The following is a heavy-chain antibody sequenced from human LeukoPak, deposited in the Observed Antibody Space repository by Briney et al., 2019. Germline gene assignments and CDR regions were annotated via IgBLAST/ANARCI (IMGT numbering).Heavy chain of an antibody. CDR3: ARGSIHGSSSYYMDV. D-gene: IGHD6-6*01. CDR2: IYHSGST. V-gene: IGHV4-38-2*02. CDR1: GYSISSGYH. J-gene: IGHJ6*03. Sequence: PSETLSLTCTVSGYSISSGYHWGWIRQPPGKGLEWIGSIYHSGSTYYNPSLKSRVTISVDTSKNQFSLKLSSVTAADTAVYYCARGSIHGSSSYYMDVWGKGTTVTVSS.